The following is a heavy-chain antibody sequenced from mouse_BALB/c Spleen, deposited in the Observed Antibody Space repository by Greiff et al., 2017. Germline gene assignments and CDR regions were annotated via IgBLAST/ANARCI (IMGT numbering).Heavy chain of an antibody. CDR2: ISTYYGDA. V-gene: IGHV1S137*01. CDR3: ARWRVPLAMDY. CDR1: GYTFTDYA. D-gene: IGHD5-1*01. Sequence: QVQLQQSGAELVRPGVSVKISCKGSGYTFTDYAMHWVKQSHAKSLEWIGVISTYYGDASYNQKFKGKATMTVDKSSSTAYMELARLTSEDSAIYYCARWRVPLAMDYWGQGTSVTVSS. J-gene: IGHJ4*01.